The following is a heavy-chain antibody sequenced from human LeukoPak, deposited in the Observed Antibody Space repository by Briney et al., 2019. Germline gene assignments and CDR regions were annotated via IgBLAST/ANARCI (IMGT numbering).Heavy chain of an antibody. CDR2: IYYSGST. CDR3: ARDYGDYFDY. Sequence: PSETLSLTCTVSGGSISNYYWSWIRQPPGKGLEWIGYIYYSGSTNYNPSLKSRVIISVDTSKNQFSLKLSSVAAADTAVYYCARDYGDYFDYWGQGTPVTVSS. CDR1: GGSISNYY. D-gene: IGHD4-17*01. V-gene: IGHV4-59*01. J-gene: IGHJ4*02.